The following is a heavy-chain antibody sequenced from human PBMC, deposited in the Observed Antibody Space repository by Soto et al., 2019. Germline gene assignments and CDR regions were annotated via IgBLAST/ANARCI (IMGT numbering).Heavy chain of an antibody. CDR3: ARTTHYYDSSGYQYYYYGMDV. J-gene: IGHJ6*02. D-gene: IGHD3-22*01. Sequence: GSGPTLVNPTETLTLTCTVSGFSLSNARMGVSWIRQPPGKALEWLAHIFSNDEKSYSTSLKSRLTISKDTSKSQVVLTMTNMDPVDTATYYCARTTHYYDSSGYQYYYYGMDVWGQGTTVTVSS. CDR2: IFSNDEK. CDR1: GFSLSNARMG. V-gene: IGHV2-26*01.